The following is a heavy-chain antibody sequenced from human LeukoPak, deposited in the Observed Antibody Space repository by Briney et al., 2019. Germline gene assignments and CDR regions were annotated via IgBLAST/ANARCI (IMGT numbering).Heavy chain of an antibody. CDR3: VRGADSSSWNVGYFDY. Sequence: ASVKVSRKASVYTFTRYGISCGPAAPEQGVEWRGWISAYNGKTNNAQKLQGRVTMTTDTSTSTAYMELRSLRSDDTAVYYCVRGADSSSWNVGYFDYWGQGTLVTVSS. CDR2: ISAYNGKT. CDR1: VYTFTRYG. J-gene: IGHJ4*02. V-gene: IGHV1-18*04. D-gene: IGHD6-13*01.